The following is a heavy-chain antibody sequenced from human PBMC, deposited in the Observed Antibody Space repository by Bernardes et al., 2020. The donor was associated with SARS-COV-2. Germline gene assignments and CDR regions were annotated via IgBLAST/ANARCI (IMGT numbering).Heavy chain of an antibody. D-gene: IGHD4-17*01. CDR2: IRSKDKSYAT. CDR1: GFTFSGSA. V-gene: IGHV3-73*01. J-gene: IGHJ4*02. Sequence: GGSLRLSCAASGFTFSGSAIHWVRQAPGKGLEWVGRIRSKDKSYATAYGASGKGRFTISRDDSKNTAYLQMNSLKTEDTAVYYCTGDYLYWDQGTLVSVSS. CDR3: TGDYLY.